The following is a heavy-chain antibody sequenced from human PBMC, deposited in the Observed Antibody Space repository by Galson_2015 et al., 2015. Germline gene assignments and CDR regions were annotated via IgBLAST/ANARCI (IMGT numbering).Heavy chain of an antibody. CDR1: GYTFTSYG. CDR2: ISAYNGNT. V-gene: IGHV1-18*01. Sequence: SVKVSCKASGYTFTSYGISWVRQAPGQGLEWMGWISAYNGNTNYAQKLQGRVTMTTDTSTSTAYMELRSLRSDDTAVYYCARDSGVGYYDSSGYSIFHYYGMDVWGQGTTVTVSS. CDR3: ARDSGVGYYDSSGYSIFHYYGMDV. D-gene: IGHD3-22*01. J-gene: IGHJ6*02.